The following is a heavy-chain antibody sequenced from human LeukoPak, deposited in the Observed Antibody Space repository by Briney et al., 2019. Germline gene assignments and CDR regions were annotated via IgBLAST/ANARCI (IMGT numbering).Heavy chain of an antibody. J-gene: IGHJ2*01. V-gene: IGHV4-59*01. Sequence: SETLSLTCTVSDGSITNYDWSWVRQPPGKGLEFIGHVHYSGTTNYNPSLRSRVTISIDTSKKHFFLKLKSVTAADTAVYYCASTLAYCGGDCYSPAPYWYFDLWGRGTLVTVSS. CDR3: ASTLAYCGGDCYSPAPYWYFDL. D-gene: IGHD2-21*02. CDR2: VHYSGTT. CDR1: DGSITNYD.